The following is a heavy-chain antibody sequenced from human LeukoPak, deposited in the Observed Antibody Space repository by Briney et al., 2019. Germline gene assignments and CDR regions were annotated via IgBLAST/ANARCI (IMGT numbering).Heavy chain of an antibody. CDR3: ASGRLNDIGVGGYYYMDV. CDR1: GASISNYY. Sequence: PSETLSLTCTVSGASISNYYWSWIRQTPGKGLEWIGYIYYSGGTRYNPSLKSRVTISVDTSKNQFSLKLSSVTAADTAVYYCASGRLNDIGVGGYYYMDVWGKGTTVTVSS. V-gene: IGHV4-59*08. J-gene: IGHJ6*03. CDR2: IYYSGGT. D-gene: IGHD2-15*01.